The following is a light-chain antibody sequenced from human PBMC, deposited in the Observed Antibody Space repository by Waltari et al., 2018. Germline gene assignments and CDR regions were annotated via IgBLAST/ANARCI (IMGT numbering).Light chain of an antibody. CDR3: QQSYSAPLH. CDR2: SAS. Sequence: DTLMTQSPSSRSASVGDTVTITCQATQAIPTYVNWYKKPPGKAPRLLIISASTLHRGVTSRFRGSGSGTDFTLTITDLQPDDFATYYCQQSYSAPLHFGGGTRVDI. V-gene: IGKV1-39*01. J-gene: IGKJ4*01. CDR1: QAIPTY.